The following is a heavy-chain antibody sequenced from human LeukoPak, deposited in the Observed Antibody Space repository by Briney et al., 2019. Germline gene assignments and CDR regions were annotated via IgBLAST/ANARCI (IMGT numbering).Heavy chain of an antibody. Sequence: GGFLRLSCAASGFTFSSYNMNWVREAPGKGLEWVSSISSSSSYIYYTDSVKGRFTISRDNAKNSLYLQMNSLRADDTAIYYCARVSLGAAAGTSRWGQGTLVTVSS. CDR3: ARVSLGAAAGTSR. CDR1: GFTFSSYN. CDR2: ISSSSSYI. D-gene: IGHD6-13*01. V-gene: IGHV3-21*01. J-gene: IGHJ4*02.